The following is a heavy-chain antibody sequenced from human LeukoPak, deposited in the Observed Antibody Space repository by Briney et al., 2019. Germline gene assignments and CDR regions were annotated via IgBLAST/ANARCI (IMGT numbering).Heavy chain of an antibody. Sequence: PGGSLRLSCAASGFTFSSSWMHWVRQAPGKGLVWVSRINSDGSSADSVKGRFTISRDNSKNTLYLQMNSLRAEDTAVYFCAKEGGYCSGGSCYSDYWGQGTLVTVSS. CDR1: GFTFSSSW. V-gene: IGHV3-74*01. CDR2: INSDGSS. D-gene: IGHD2-15*01. J-gene: IGHJ4*02. CDR3: AKEGGYCSGGSCYSDY.